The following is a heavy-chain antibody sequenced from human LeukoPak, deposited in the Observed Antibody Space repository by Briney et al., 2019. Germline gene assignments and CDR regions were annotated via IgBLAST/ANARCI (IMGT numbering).Heavy chain of an antibody. D-gene: IGHD6-13*01. J-gene: IGHJ4*02. Sequence: PGGSLRLSCAASGFTFSSYAMSWVRQAPGKGLEWVSAISGSGGSTYYADSVKGRFTISRDNSKNTLYLQMNSLRAEDTAVYYCAKDRYSSSWYRGFDYWGQGTLVTVSS. V-gene: IGHV3-23*01. CDR1: GFTFSSYA. CDR2: ISGSGGST. CDR3: AKDRYSSSWYRGFDY.